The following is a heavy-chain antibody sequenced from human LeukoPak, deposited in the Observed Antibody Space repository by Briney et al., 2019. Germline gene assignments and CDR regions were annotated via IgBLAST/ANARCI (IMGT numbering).Heavy chain of an antibody. J-gene: IGHJ4*02. CDR2: IIPIFGTA. Sequence: SVKVSCKASGYTFTSYAISWVRQAPGQGLEWMGGIIPIFGTANYAQKFQGRVTITADESTSTAYMELSSLRSEDTAVYYCARVRHHYYYDSSGYYDMGDWGQGTLVTVSS. D-gene: IGHD3-22*01. V-gene: IGHV1-69*13. CDR3: ARVRHHYYYDSSGYYDMGD. CDR1: GYTFTSYA.